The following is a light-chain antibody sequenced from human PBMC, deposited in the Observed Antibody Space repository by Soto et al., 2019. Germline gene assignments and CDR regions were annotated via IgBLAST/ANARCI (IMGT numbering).Light chain of an antibody. Sequence: AIRMTQSPSSLSASTGDRVTITCRARQGISSYLAWYQQKPGKAPKLLIYAASTLQSGVPSRFSGSGSWTYFTLTISCLQSEDFATYYCQQYYSYPMYTFGQGTKLEIK. CDR1: QGISSY. CDR3: QQYYSYPMYT. J-gene: IGKJ2*01. CDR2: AAS. V-gene: IGKV1-8*01.